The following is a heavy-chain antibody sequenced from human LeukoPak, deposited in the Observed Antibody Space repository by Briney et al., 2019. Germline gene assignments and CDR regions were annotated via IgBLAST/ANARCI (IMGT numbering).Heavy chain of an antibody. V-gene: IGHV3-53*01. CDR1: GFTVITND. D-gene: IGHD1-14*01. CDR2: LYSDGNT. CDR3: ARGVEPLAANTLAY. Sequence: GGSLRLSCAASGFTVITNDVTWVRQAPGKGLEWVSVLYSDGNTKYADSVQGRFTISRDNSKNTLYLEMNSLSPDDTAVYYCARGVEPLAANTLAYWGQGTLVTVSS. J-gene: IGHJ4*02.